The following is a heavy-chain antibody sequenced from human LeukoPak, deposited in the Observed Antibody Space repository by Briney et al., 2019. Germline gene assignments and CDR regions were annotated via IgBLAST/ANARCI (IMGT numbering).Heavy chain of an antibody. Sequence: GESLQISCKGSGYGFTSYWIGWVRPMPGKGLEWMGIIYPGDSDTRYSPSFQGQVTISADKSISTAYLQWSSLKASDSAMYYCARHLGSGWSPYYFDYRGQGTLVTVSS. V-gene: IGHV5-51*01. CDR3: ARHLGSGWSPYYFDY. D-gene: IGHD6-19*01. CDR2: IYPGDSDT. CDR1: GYGFTSYW. J-gene: IGHJ4*02.